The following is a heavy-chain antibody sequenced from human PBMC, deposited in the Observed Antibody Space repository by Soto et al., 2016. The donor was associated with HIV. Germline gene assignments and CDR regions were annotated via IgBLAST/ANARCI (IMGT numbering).Heavy chain of an antibody. D-gene: IGHD6-25*01. V-gene: IGHV1-2*02. CDR2: INPHSGVT. J-gene: IGHJ5*02. CDR1: GYTFSDYY. Sequence: QVQLVQSGAEVKKPGASVKVSCKASGYTFSDYYIHWVRQAPGQGLEWMGWINPHSGVTNYAQKFQGRVTMTRDTSIGTAYMEVSRLRSDDTAFYYCARLRYSSGMVDPWGQGTLVTVSS. CDR3: ARLRYSSGMVDP.